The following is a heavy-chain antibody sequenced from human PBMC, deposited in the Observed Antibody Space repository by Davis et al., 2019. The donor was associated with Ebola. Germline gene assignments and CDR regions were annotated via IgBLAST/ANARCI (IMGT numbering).Heavy chain of an antibody. V-gene: IGHV4-34*01. CDR2: INHSGST. D-gene: IGHD2/OR15-2a*01. CDR1: GGSFSGYY. CDR3: ALSHPPMRNWFDP. Sequence: SETLSLTCAVYGGSFSGYYWSWIRQPPGKGLEWIGEINHSGSTNYNPSLKSRVTISVDKSKNQFSLKLSSVTAADTAVYYCALSHPPMRNWFDPWGQGTLVTVSS. J-gene: IGHJ5*02.